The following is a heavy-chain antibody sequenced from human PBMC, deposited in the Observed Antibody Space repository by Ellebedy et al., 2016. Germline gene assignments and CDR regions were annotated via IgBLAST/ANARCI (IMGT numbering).Heavy chain of an antibody. D-gene: IGHD3-3*01. CDR3: ARDGSEWSRDY. CDR1: GLSFSDYN. V-gene: IGHV3-48*04. J-gene: IGHJ4*02. CDR2: ISSSSSTI. Sequence: GGSLRLXXVGSGLSFSDYNMNWVRQAPGKRLEWLSYISSSSSTIWYADSVKGRFIISRDNAKNSLFLQMNSLRVEDTAVYYCARDGSEWSRDYWGQGTLVTVSS.